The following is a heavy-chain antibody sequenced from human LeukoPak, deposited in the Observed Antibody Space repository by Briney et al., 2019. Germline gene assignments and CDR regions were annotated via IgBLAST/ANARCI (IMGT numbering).Heavy chain of an antibody. Sequence: GESLKISCQGSGYSFTKYWIGWVRQMPGKGLEWMGIIYPGDSDTRYSPSFQGQVTISADKSNNTAYLQWSSLEASDTAMYYCARSYTFSYYFDYWGQGTLVTVSS. CDR2: IYPGDSDT. CDR1: GYSFTKYW. D-gene: IGHD5-18*01. J-gene: IGHJ4*02. CDR3: ARSYTFSYYFDY. V-gene: IGHV5-51*01.